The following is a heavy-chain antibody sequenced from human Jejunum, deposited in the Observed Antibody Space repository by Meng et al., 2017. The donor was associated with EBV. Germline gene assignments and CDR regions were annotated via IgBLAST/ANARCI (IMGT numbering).Heavy chain of an antibody. CDR2: FDFEDGET. J-gene: IGHJ5*02. V-gene: IGHV1-24*01. Sequence: QVQLVQSAAEVKKPGASVKVSCRVSGHTLTEISMHWVRQTPGKGLEWMGGFDFEDGETIYAQKFKDRVTMTEDTSTDTAYMELSSLRSEDTAVYYCARYFDGWSRDRFDPWGQGTLVTVAS. D-gene: IGHD3-9*01. CDR1: GHTLTEIS. CDR3: ARYFDGWSRDRFDP.